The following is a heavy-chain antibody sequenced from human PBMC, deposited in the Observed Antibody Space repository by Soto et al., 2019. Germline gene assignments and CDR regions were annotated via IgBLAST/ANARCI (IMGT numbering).Heavy chain of an antibody. Sequence: GGSLRLSCAASGFTFSDYYMNWLRQAPGKGLEWVSYISGTSSDTNYADSVKGRFTISRDNGKNSLYLQMNSLRDEDTALYYCVRDARAASYWGLGTLVTVSS. J-gene: IGHJ4*02. CDR3: VRDARAASY. D-gene: IGHD6-25*01. CDR2: ISGTSSDT. CDR1: GFTFSDYY. V-gene: IGHV3-11*06.